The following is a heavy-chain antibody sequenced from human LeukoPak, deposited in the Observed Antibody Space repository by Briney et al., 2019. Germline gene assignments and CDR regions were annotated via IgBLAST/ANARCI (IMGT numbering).Heavy chain of an antibody. CDR1: GFTFSSYS. CDR2: ISSSSSYI. D-gene: IGHD3-22*01. CDR3: ARDYIEDYYDSSGYYPGDY. J-gene: IGHJ4*02. Sequence: SGGPLRLSCAASGFTFSSYSMNWVRQAPGKGLEWVSSISSSSSYIYYADSVKGRFTISRDNAKNSLYLQMNSLRAEDTAVYYCARDYIEDYYDSSGYYPGDYWGQGTLVTVSS. V-gene: IGHV3-21*01.